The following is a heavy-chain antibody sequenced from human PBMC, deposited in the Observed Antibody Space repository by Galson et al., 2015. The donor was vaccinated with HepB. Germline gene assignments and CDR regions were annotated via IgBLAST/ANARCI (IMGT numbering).Heavy chain of an antibody. CDR3: ASRLNSYGYVY. J-gene: IGHJ4*02. Sequence: SLRLSCAASGFTFSSYAMHWVRQAPGKGLEWVAVISYDGSNKYYADSVKGRFTISRDNSKNTLYLQMNSLRAEDTAVYYCASRLNSYGYVYWGQGTLVTVSS. CDR2: ISYDGSNK. V-gene: IGHV3-30*04. CDR1: GFTFSSYA. D-gene: IGHD5-18*01.